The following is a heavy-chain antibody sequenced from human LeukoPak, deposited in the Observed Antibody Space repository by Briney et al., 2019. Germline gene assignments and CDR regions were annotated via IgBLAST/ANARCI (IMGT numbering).Heavy chain of an antibody. Sequence: SETLSLTCTVSGGSISSSSYHWGWIRQPPGKGLEWIGSIYYSGSTYYNPPLKSRVTISVDTSKNQFSLKLSSVTAADTAVYYCAALPAYTAMVFGAFDIWGQGTMVTVSS. J-gene: IGHJ3*02. V-gene: IGHV4-39*01. CDR3: AALPAYTAMVFGAFDI. CDR2: IYYSGST. D-gene: IGHD5-18*01. CDR1: GGSISSSSYH.